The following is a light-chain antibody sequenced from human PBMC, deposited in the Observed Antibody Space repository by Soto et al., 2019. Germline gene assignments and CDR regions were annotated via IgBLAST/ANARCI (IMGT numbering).Light chain of an antibody. CDR3: QQTYSTPYT. CDR1: QRITTY. V-gene: IGKV1-39*01. J-gene: IGKJ2*01. CDR2: TSG. Sequence: IQMTQSPSSLSASVGDRVTITCRASQRITTYLNWYQQKPGNAPKLLITTSGTWQRGDPSRFSGSGSGTDFTLSITGLQREDFATYFCQQTYSTPYTFGQGTNLEVK.